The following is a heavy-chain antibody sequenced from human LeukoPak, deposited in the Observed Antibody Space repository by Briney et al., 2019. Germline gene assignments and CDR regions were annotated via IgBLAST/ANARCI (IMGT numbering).Heavy chain of an antibody. J-gene: IGHJ4*02. Sequence: TSETLSLTCTVSGGSISSYYWSWIRQPPGKGLEWIGYIYHNGNTNYNPSLKSRVTMSVDTSKNQFSLKLSSVTAADTAIYYCARDSRGHSGYDLDYWGQGTLVTVSS. CDR2: IYHNGNT. CDR3: ARDSRGHSGYDLDY. V-gene: IGHV4-59*01. CDR1: GGSISSYY. D-gene: IGHD5-12*01.